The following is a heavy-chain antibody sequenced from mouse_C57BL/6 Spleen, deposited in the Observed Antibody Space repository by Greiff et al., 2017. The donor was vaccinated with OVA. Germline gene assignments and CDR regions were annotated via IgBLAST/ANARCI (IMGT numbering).Heavy chain of an antibody. J-gene: IGHJ3*01. D-gene: IGHD4-1*01. Sequence: EVMLVESGGGLVKPGGSLKLSCAASGFTFSSYAMSWVRQTPEKRLEWVATISDGGSYTYYPDNVKGRFTISRDNAKNNLYLQMSHLKSEDTAMYYCARDWDGTTFAYWGQGTLVTVSA. CDR2: ISDGGSYT. CDR3: ARDWDGTTFAY. V-gene: IGHV5-4*01. CDR1: GFTFSSYA.